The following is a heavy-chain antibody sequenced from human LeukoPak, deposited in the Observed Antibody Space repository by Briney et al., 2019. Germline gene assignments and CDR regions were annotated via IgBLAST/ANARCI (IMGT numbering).Heavy chain of an antibody. CDR2: ISGSGGTT. CDR1: GFTFSSFA. D-gene: IGHD4-17*01. J-gene: IGHJ4*02. Sequence: SGGSLRLSCTASGFTFSSFAMSWVRQAPGKGLEWVSTISGSGGTTNYADSVKGRFTFSRDNSKKTLYLQMNSLRAEDTAVYYCAKDLPDYGDYIEGYWGQGTLVTVSS. V-gene: IGHV3-23*01. CDR3: AKDLPDYGDYIEGY.